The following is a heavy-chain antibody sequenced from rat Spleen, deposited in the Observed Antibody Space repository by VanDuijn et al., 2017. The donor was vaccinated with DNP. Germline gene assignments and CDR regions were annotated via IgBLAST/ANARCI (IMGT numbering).Heavy chain of an antibody. V-gene: IGHV2-30*01. CDR1: GFSLTSFP. Sequence: QVQLQESGPGLVQPSQTLSLACTVSGFSLTSFPVHWVRQSSGKGLEWMGVIWTGGSTHYSSIFKSRLSITRDTSKSQVFLKLNSLQTEDTATYYCAEEPGLGDALDAWGQGTSVTVSS. CDR3: AEEPGLGDALDA. J-gene: IGHJ4*01. D-gene: IGHD1-4*01. CDR2: IWTGGST.